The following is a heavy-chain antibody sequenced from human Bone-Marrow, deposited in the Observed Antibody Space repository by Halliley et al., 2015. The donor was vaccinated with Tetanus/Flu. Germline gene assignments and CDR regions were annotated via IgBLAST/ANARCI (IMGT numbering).Heavy chain of an antibody. J-gene: IGHJ4*02. V-gene: IGHV3-21*01. CDR3: ARGAATVAGTAPLDY. CDR2: ISTSSSYI. Sequence: SISTSSSYISSADSLKGRITISRDNARKLLYLQIDSLRVGDTAVYFCARGAATVAGTAPLDYWGQGNLVTVSS. D-gene: IGHD6-19*01.